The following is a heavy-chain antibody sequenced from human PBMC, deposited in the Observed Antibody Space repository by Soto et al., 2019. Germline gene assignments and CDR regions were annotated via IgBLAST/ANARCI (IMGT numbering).Heavy chain of an antibody. V-gene: IGHV4-4*02. Sequence: QLQESGPGLVRPSGTLSLTCFVSGGFLSQNNWWSWVRQSPGKNLEWIGEIYHTGRTSYNPSLQGRVTMSVDKPNNQFSLRLISVIAADTAVYYCAKGNEALDVWGQGIAVIVSS. CDR2: IYHTGRT. J-gene: IGHJ6*02. CDR3: AKGNEALDV. CDR1: GGFLSQNNW. D-gene: IGHD1-1*01.